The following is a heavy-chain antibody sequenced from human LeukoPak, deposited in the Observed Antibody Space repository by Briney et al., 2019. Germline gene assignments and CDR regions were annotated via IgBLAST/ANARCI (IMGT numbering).Heavy chain of an antibody. CDR2: IIPIFGTA. J-gene: IGHJ4*02. V-gene: IGHV1-69*13. Sequence: SVKVSCKASGGTFSSYAISWVRQAPGQGLEWMGGIIPIFGTANYAQKFQGRVTITADESTSTAYMELSSLRSEDTAVYYCARGYYDSSGYYYVPRPYFDYWGQGTLVTVSS. D-gene: IGHD3-22*01. CDR3: ARGYYDSSGYYYVPRPYFDY. CDR1: GGTFSSYA.